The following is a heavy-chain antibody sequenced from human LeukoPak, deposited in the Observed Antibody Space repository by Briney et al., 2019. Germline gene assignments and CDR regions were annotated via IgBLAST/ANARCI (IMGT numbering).Heavy chain of an antibody. CDR2: IYYSGST. Sequence: SQTLSLTCTVSGGSISSYYWSWIRQPPGKGLEWIGYIYYSGSTNYNPSLKSRVTISVDTSKNQFSLKLSSVTAADTAVYYCARVYYYDSSGNHHYFDYWGQGTLVTVSS. CDR3: ARVYYYDSSGNHHYFDY. V-gene: IGHV4-59*01. CDR1: GGSISSYY. J-gene: IGHJ4*02. D-gene: IGHD3-22*01.